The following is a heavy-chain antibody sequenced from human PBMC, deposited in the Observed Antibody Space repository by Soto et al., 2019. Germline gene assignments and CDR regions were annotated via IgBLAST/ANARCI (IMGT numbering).Heavy chain of an antibody. CDR2: ISGRGATT. J-gene: IGHJ4*02. V-gene: IGHV3-23*01. CDR1: GFTFSSYA. Sequence: GGSLRLSCAASGFTFSSYAMIWVRQAPGKGLEWVSAISGRGATTYFADSAEGRFTITRDNSKNTLFLQLNSLRVGETGIYYCAKAGRGHSYAYNFDFWGQGTLVTVSS. CDR3: AKAGRGHSYAYNFDF. D-gene: IGHD5-18*01.